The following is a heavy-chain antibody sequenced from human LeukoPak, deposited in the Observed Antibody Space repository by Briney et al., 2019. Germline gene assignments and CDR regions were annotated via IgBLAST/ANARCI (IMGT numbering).Heavy chain of an antibody. Sequence: PSETLSLTCTVSGGSISSYYWTWVRQPPGKGLEWIGFIYYSESPTYNPSLKGRVTISVDTSKNQFSLKLSSVTAADTAVYYCASGYSSSWYFGYWGQGTLVTVSS. CDR2: IYYSESP. CDR1: GGSISSYY. J-gene: IGHJ4*02. V-gene: IGHV4-59*01. CDR3: ASGYSSSWYFGY. D-gene: IGHD6-13*01.